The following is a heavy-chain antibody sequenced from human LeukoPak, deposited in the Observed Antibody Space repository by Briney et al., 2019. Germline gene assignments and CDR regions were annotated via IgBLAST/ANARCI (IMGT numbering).Heavy chain of an antibody. CDR3: ASPMTFVVRGVAGIDAFDI. CDR1: GGSISSYY. Sequence: SETLSLTCTVSGGSISSYYWNWIRQPPGKGLEWIWYISHSGTTYYNPSLRSGVTISVDRSKNLFSLRLTSVTAADTAIYYCASPMTFVVRGVAGIDAFDIWGQGTMVTVSS. J-gene: IGHJ3*02. D-gene: IGHD3-10*01. CDR2: ISHSGTT. V-gene: IGHV4-59*12.